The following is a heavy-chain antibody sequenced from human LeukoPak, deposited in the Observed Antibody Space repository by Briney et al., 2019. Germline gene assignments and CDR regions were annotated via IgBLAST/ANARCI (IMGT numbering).Heavy chain of an antibody. J-gene: IGHJ6*04. V-gene: IGHV3-11*03. CDR3: AKQPFSATNFAGMDV. D-gene: IGHD5-24*01. CDR1: GFTFSDYY. Sequence: PGGSLRLSCAASGFTFSDYYMSWIRQAPGKGLEWVSYISSSSSYTNYADSVKGRFTISRDNAKNSLYLQMNSLRAEDTAMYYCAKQPFSATNFAGMDVWGKGTTVTVSS. CDR2: ISSSSSYT.